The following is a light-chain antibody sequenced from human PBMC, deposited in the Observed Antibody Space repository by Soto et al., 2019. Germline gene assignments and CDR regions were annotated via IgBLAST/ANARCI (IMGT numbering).Light chain of an antibody. CDR3: QHYDNVPYT. CDR1: QDIANY. J-gene: IGKJ2*01. V-gene: IGKV1-33*01. CDR2: DAS. Sequence: DPQMTQSPSSLSASVGDRVTITCQASQDIANYLSWFQQKPGKAPQLLIYDASHLQAGVPPRFSGSGSGTHFTFTISSLQPEDIATYYCQHYDNVPYTFGQGTNLEI.